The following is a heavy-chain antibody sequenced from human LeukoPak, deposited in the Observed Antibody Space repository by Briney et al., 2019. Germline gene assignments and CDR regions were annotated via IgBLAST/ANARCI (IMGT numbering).Heavy chain of an antibody. CDR2: INAGNGNT. CDR1: GYTFSRYA. D-gene: IGHD1-1*01. Sequence: ASVKVSCKASGYTFSRYALHWVRQAPGQSLEWMGWINAGNGNTEYSQKFQGRVTITWDTSASTAYMELSSLRSEDTAVYYCARVGTTGMTWWFDPWGQGTLVTVSS. V-gene: IGHV1-3*01. CDR3: ARVGTTGMTWWFDP. J-gene: IGHJ5*02.